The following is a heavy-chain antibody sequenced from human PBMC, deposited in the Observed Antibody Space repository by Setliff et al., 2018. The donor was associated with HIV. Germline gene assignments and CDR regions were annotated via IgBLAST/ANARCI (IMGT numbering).Heavy chain of an antibody. CDR1: GGSFNNYA. CDR2: IIPVFGTA. V-gene: IGHV1-69*13. D-gene: IGHD3-22*01. CDR3: AGDAPPGAYYYDSAASVWRAFDI. Sequence: SVKVSCKASGGSFNNYAISWVRQARGQGLEWMGGIIPVFGTANYAQKFQGRLTITADESSGTSYMELSSLNFDDTAVYYCAGDAPPGAYYYDSAASVWRAFDIWGQGTLVTVSS. J-gene: IGHJ3*02.